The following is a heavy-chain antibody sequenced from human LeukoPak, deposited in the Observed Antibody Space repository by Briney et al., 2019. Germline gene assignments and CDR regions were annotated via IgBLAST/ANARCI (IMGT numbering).Heavy chain of an antibody. V-gene: IGHV3-66*01. J-gene: IGHJ6*02. D-gene: IGHD3-3*01. CDR3: AGVGVALYYYYGMDL. CDR1: GFTFSRNY. CDR2: IYSGGST. Sequence: PGGSLRLSCAASGFTFSRNYMSWVRQAPGKGLEWVSVIYSGGSTYYSDSVKRRFSISRDNYKNTLYLQMNSLRAEDTAVYYCAGVGVALYYYYGMDLWGQGTTVTVSS.